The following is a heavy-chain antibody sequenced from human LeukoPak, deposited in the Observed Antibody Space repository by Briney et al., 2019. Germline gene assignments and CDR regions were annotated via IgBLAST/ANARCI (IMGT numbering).Heavy chain of an antibody. CDR2: ISGTGSST. V-gene: IGHV3-23*01. J-gene: IGHJ6*02. CDR1: GFTFSSYA. D-gene: IGHD3-9*01. CDR3: ARDRGAAYYDILTGYYYYYGMDV. Sequence: GGSLRLSCAASGFTFSSYAMSWVRQAPGKGLEWVSAISGTGSSTYSADSVKGRFTISRDNSKNTLYLQMNSLRAEDTAVYYCARDRGAAYYDILTGYYYYYGMDVWGQGTTVTVSS.